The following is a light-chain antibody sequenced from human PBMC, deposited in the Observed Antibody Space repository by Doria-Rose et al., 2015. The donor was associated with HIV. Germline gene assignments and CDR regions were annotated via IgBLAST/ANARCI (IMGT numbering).Light chain of an antibody. CDR1: QSFSSTY. CDR2: DGS. Sequence: EIVMTQSPGTLSLPPGERATLSCRASQSFSSTYLAWYQQKPGQALSLLIYDGSTRATGIPDRFSASGPGTDFTLTINRLEPEDFALYYCHQYGTSWTFGQGTKVEI. CDR3: HQYGTSWT. J-gene: IGKJ1*01. V-gene: IGKV3-20*01.